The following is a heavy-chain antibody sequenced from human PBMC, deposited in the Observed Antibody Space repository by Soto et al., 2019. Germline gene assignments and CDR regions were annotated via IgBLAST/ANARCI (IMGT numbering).Heavy chain of an antibody. Sequence: QVQLVQSGAEVKKPGASVKVSCKASGYSFTRYYMHWVRQAPGQGLEWMGIINPSSGSTNYAQKFQGRVTMTRYMSTNKVYMEMSSLRSEDTAVYYCARDRVYGAHYYYGMDVWGQGTTVTVSS. V-gene: IGHV1-46*01. J-gene: IGHJ6*02. D-gene: IGHD4-17*01. CDR1: GYSFTRYY. CDR2: INPSSGST. CDR3: ARDRVYGAHYYYGMDV.